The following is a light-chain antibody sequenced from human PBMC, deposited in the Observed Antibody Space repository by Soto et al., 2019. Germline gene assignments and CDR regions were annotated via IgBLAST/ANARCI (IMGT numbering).Light chain of an antibody. CDR1: QSISSW. CDR2: GTS. Sequence: IQMTQSPSILSASVGDRFTITCRVSQSISSWLAWYQQKPGNAPKLLIYGTSNLQSGVPSRFSGSGSGTDFTLTISSLQPEDFATYYCLQDYIHPYTFGQGTKVDI. J-gene: IGKJ2*01. CDR3: LQDYIHPYT. V-gene: IGKV1-6*01.